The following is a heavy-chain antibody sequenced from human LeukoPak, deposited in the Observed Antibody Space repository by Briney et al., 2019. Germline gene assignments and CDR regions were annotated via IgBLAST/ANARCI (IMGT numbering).Heavy chain of an antibody. V-gene: IGHV4-59*02. D-gene: IGHD5-18*01. CDR1: GGSVSGYY. Sequence: SSETLSLTCVVSGGSVSGYYWGWIRQPPGRGLEWIGYVYYSGSTNYNPSFKSRITISVDTSRNQFSLKLSSVTAADTAVYYCQAMAEPRDYWGQGTLVTVSS. CDR2: VYYSGST. J-gene: IGHJ4*02. CDR3: QAMAEPRDY.